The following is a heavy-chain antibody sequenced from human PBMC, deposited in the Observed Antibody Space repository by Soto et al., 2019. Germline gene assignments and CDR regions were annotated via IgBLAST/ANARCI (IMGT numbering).Heavy chain of an antibody. CDR2: INAGNGNT. V-gene: IGHV1-3*01. D-gene: IGHD3-3*01. CDR1: GYTFTSYA. CDR3: ARFRDYDFWSGYSNDYYYYYMDV. Sequence: GASVKVSCQASGYTFTSYAVHWVRQAPGQRLEWMGWINAGNGNTKYSQKFQGRVTITRDTSASTAYMELSSLRSEDTAVYYCARFRDYDFWSGYSNDYYYYYMDVWGKGTTVTVSS. J-gene: IGHJ6*03.